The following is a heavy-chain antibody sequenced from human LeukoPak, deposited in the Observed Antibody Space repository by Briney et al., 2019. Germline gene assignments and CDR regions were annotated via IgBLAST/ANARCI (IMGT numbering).Heavy chain of an antibody. V-gene: IGHV1-2*02. CDR2: INPNSGGT. D-gene: IGHD2-15*01. Sequence: ASVKVSCKASGYTFTGYYMHWVRQAPGQGLEWMGWINPNSGGTNYAQKFQGRVTMTRDTSISTAYMELSRLRSDDTAVYYRARYPVGPLVVAATPWFDPWGQGTLVTVSS. J-gene: IGHJ5*02. CDR3: ARYPVGPLVVAATPWFDP. CDR1: GYTFTGYY.